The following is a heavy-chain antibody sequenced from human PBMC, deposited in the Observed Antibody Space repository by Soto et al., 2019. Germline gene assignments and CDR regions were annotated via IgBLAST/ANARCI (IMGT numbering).Heavy chain of an antibody. CDR2: IYYSGST. CDR1: GGSISSGGYY. D-gene: IGHD3-10*01. CDR3: ARDTSGFGEHYGMDV. Sequence: QVQLQESGPGLVKPSQTLSLTCTVSGGSISSGGYYWSWIRQHPGKGLEWIGYIYYSGSTYYNPSCKSRVTISVDTSKNQFSLKLSSVTAADTAVYYCARDTSGFGEHYGMDVWGQGTTVTVSS. J-gene: IGHJ6*02. V-gene: IGHV4-31*03.